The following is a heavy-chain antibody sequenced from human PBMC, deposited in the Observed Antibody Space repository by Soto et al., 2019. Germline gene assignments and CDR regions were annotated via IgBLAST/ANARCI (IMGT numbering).Heavy chain of an antibody. CDR2: IWYDGSNK. CDR1: GFTFSSYG. J-gene: IGHJ3*02. V-gene: IGHV3-33*01. Sequence: PGGSLRLSCAASGFTFSSYGMHWVRKAPGKGLEWVAVIWYDGSNKYYADSVKGRFTISRDNSKNTLYLQMNSLRAEDTAVYYCARDYYDSSGYYVDAFDIWGQGTMVTVSS. CDR3: ARDYYDSSGYYVDAFDI. D-gene: IGHD3-22*01.